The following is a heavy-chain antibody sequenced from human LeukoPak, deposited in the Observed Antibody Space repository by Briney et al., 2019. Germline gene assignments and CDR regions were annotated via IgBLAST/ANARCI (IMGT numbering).Heavy chain of an antibody. CDR2: INHSGST. J-gene: IGHJ3*02. CDR1: GGSFSGYY. D-gene: IGHD2-15*01. Sequence: SETLSLTCAVYGGSFSGYYWSWIRQPPGKGLEWIGEINHSGSTNYNPSLKSRVTISVDTSKSQFSLKLSSVTAADTAVYYCARGFVVVAATGAFDIWGQGTMVTVSS. CDR3: ARGFVVVAATGAFDI. V-gene: IGHV4-34*01.